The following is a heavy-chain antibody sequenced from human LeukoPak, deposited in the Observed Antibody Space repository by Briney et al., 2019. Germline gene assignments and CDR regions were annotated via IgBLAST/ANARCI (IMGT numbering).Heavy chain of an antibody. V-gene: IGHV3-7*01. CDR3: ARDLGQYYDTSDNWFDP. CDR1: GFIFSSYW. Sequence: GGSLRLSCVASGFIFSSYWMSWVRQAPGKGLEWVANIKQDGSEKYYVDSVKGRFTISRDNAKNTLNLQMNSLRAEDTAVYYCARDLGQYYDTSDNWFDPWGQGTLVTVSS. D-gene: IGHD3-22*01. CDR2: IKQDGSEK. J-gene: IGHJ5*02.